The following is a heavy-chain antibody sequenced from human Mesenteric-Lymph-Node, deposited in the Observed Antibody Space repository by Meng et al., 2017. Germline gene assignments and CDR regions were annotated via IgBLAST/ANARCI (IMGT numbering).Heavy chain of an antibody. CDR2: IWYDGSNK. CDR3: ARDQIVVVVAATIYYYYYGMDV. CDR1: GFTFSSYG. D-gene: IGHD2-15*01. J-gene: IGHJ6*02. Sequence: GGSLRLSCAASGFTFSSYGMHWVRQAPGKGLEWVAVIWYDGSNKYYADSVKGRFTISRDNSKNTLYLQMNSLRAEDTAVYYCARDQIVVVVAATIYYYYYGMDVWGQGTTVTVSS. V-gene: IGHV3-30*19.